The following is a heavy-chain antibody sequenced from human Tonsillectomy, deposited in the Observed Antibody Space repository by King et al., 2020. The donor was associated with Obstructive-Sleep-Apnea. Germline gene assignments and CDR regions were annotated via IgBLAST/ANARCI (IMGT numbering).Heavy chain of an antibody. CDR1: GYNFTNYW. CDR3: TRRDRFLEWRGFDF. D-gene: IGHD3-3*01. J-gene: IGHJ4*02. V-gene: IGHV5-51*01. CDR2: IYPGDSAS. Sequence: QLVQSGAEMKKPGESLKISCKGSGYNFTNYWIAWVRQKPGKGLEWMGIIYPGDSASRYSPSFQGQVTISVDKSINTAYLQWSSLKASDTAMYYCTRRDRFLEWRGFDFWGQGTLVTVSS.